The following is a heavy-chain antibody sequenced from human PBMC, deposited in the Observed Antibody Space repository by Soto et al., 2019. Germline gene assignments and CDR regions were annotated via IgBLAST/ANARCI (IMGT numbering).Heavy chain of an antibody. D-gene: IGHD3-10*01. Sequence: SETLSLTCTVSGGSISSYYWSWIRQPPGKGLEWIGYIYYSGSTNYNPSLKSRVTISVDTSKNQFSLKLSSVTAADTAVYYCARLHGSETYYYYYMDVWGKGTTVTVSS. CDR2: IYYSGST. J-gene: IGHJ6*03. CDR3: ARLHGSETYYYYYMDV. CDR1: GGSISSYY. V-gene: IGHV4-59*01.